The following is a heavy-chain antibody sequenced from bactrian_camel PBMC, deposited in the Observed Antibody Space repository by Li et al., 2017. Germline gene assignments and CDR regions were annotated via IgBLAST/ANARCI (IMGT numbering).Heavy chain of an antibody. CDR3: AADVWGVVRLWVEYPDNPTGPKY. Sequence: HVQLVESGGASVQAGGSLRLSCTVSGSTRNCMGWFRQAPGKEREGVALISGDSVAYGSFVKGRFTISQDNAKNTVWLQMNSLKPEDTAMYYCAADVWGVVRLWVEYPDNPTGPKYWGQGTQVTVS. CDR2: ISGDSV. D-gene: IGHD3*01. CDR1: GSTRNC. V-gene: IGHV3S53*01. J-gene: IGHJ4*01.